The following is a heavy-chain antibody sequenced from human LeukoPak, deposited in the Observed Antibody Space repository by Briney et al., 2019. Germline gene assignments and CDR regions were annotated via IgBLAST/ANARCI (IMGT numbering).Heavy chain of an antibody. V-gene: IGHV4-39*01. D-gene: IGHD3/OR15-3a*01. Sequence: SETLSLTCAVSGGSISSSTYYWGWIRQPPGKGLEWIGSMYYSGSTFYNASLKSRVIISVDTSKNQFSLKLNSVTAADSAVYYCARQTGSGLFILPGGQGTLVTVSS. CDR1: GGSISSSTYY. CDR2: MYYSGST. J-gene: IGHJ4*02. CDR3: ARQTGSGLFILP.